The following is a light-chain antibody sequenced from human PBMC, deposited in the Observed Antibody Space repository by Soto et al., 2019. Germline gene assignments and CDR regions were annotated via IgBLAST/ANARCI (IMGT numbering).Light chain of an antibody. CDR1: QSISVH. Sequence: DIQMTQSPSSLSASVGDTVTITCRASQSISVHLNWYQQKPGKVPKLLIYAASNLQSGVPSRFSRSVSETTFALTVLRPHPEDYPTYYCLQCDIIPYTFGQGTKLEIK. CDR3: LQCDIIPYT. V-gene: IGKV1-39*01. J-gene: IGKJ2*01. CDR2: AAS.